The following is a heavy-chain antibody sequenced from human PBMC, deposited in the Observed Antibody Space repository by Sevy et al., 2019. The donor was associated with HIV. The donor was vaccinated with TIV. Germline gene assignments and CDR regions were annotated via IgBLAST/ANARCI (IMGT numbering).Heavy chain of an antibody. CDR2: ISSSSNYI. V-gene: IGHV3-21*01. CDR1: GFTFSSYS. J-gene: IGHJ6*02. D-gene: IGHD3-3*01. Sequence: GESLKISCAASGFTFSSYSMNWVRQAPGKGLEWVSSISSSSNYIYYADSVKGRFTISRDNAKNSLYLQMNSLRAEDTAVYYCARGEVNYDSLIPIRTEGGYYYGMDVWGQGTTVTVSS. CDR3: ARGEVNYDSLIPIRTEGGYYYGMDV.